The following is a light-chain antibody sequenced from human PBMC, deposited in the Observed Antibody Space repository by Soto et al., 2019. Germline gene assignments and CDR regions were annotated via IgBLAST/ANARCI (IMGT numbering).Light chain of an antibody. CDR3: CSYAGSSTFVV. V-gene: IGLV2-23*02. CDR1: SSDVGSYNL. Sequence: QSVLTQPASVSGSPGQSITFSCTGTSSDVGSYNLVSWFQQHPGKAPKLMIYEVSKRPSGVSNRFSGSKSGNTASLTISGLQAEDEADYYCCSYAGSSTFVVFGGGTKLTVL. J-gene: IGLJ2*01. CDR2: EVS.